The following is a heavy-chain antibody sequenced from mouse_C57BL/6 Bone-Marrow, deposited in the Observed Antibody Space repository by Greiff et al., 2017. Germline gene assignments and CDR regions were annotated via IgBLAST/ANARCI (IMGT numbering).Heavy chain of an antibody. CDR3: ARYYGSRGDY. J-gene: IGHJ4*01. V-gene: IGHV1-64*01. CDR1: GYTFTSYW. D-gene: IGHD1-1*01. CDR2: IHPNSGST. Sequence: QVHLKQPGAELVKPGASVKLSCKASGYTFTSYWMHWVKQRPGQGLEWIGMIHPNSGSTNYNEKFKSKATLTVDKSSSTAYMQLSSLTSEDSAVYYCARYYGSRGDYWGQGTSVTVSS.